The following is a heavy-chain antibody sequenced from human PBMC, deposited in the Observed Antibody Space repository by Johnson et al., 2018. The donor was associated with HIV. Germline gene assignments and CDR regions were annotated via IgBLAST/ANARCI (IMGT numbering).Heavy chain of an antibody. CDR2: INWNGGNT. CDR3: ARDPSATYAFDI. V-gene: IGHV3-20*04. CDR1: GFTFDDYG. Sequence: EVQLVESGGGVIRPGGSLRLSCAASGFTFDDYGMSWVRQAPGKGLEWVSAINWNGGNTGYADSVKGRFTISRDNAKNSLYLQMNSLRAEDTAVYYCARDPSATYAFDIWGQGTMVTVSS. J-gene: IGHJ3*02.